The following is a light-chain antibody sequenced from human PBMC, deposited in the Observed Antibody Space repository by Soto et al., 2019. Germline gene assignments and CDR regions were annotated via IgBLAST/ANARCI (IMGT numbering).Light chain of an antibody. Sequence: EIVLTQSPGTLSLSPGERATLSCRASQSVRNIYIAWYQQKPGQAPRLLIYGGSSRATGIPDRFSGSGSGTDFTLTISRLEPEDFAVYYCQQFGSSPITFGQGTRLEIK. J-gene: IGKJ5*01. V-gene: IGKV3-20*01. CDR3: QQFGSSPIT. CDR2: GGS. CDR1: QSVRNIY.